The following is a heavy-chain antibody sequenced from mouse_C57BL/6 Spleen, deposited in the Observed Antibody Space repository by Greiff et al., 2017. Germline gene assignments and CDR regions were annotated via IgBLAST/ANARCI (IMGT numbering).Heavy chain of an antibody. Sequence: QVQLQQPGAELVMPGASVKLSCKASGYTFTSYWMHWVKQRPGQGLEWIGEIDPSDSYTNYNPKFKGKSTLTVDKSSTTAYMRLSSLTSEDSAVYYCARPDGYPFAYWGQGTLVTVSA. CDR2: IDPSDSYT. CDR1: GYTFTSYW. D-gene: IGHD2-3*01. V-gene: IGHV1-69*01. J-gene: IGHJ3*01. CDR3: ARPDGYPFAY.